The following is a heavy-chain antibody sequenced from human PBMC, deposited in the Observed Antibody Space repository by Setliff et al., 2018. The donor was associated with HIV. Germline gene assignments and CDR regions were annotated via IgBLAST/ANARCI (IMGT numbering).Heavy chain of an antibody. J-gene: IGHJ6*02. V-gene: IGHV1-69*05. Sequence: ASVKVSCKTSGDTLSIHPISWVRQAPGRGLDWMGGIIPAFGTANYAQKFQDRVTITTDESTTTVFMELTGLRSEDTAVYYCAREGLLVTSVGGVSGFLGMDVWGQGTTVTVSS. CDR3: AREGLLVTSVGGVSGFLGMDV. D-gene: IGHD2-15*01. CDR1: GDTLSIHP. CDR2: IIPAFGTA.